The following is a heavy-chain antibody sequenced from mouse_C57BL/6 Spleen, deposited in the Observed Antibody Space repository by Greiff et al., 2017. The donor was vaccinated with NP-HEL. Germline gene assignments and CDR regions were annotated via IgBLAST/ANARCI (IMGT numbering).Heavy chain of an antibody. CDR1: GYTFTSYG. D-gene: IGHD2-4*01. V-gene: IGHV1-81*01. CDR3: ARGKLYYDYDGEYYYAMDY. Sequence: QVQLKESGAELARPGASVKLSCKASGYTFTSYGISWVKQRTGQGLEWIGEIYPRSGNTYYNEKFKGKATLTADKSSSTAYMELRSLTSEDSAVYFCARGKLYYDYDGEYYYAMDYWGQGTSVTVSS. CDR2: IYPRSGNT. J-gene: IGHJ4*01.